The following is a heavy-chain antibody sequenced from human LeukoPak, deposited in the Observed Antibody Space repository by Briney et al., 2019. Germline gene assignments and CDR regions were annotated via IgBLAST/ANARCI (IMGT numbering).Heavy chain of an antibody. D-gene: IGHD5-18*01. CDR1: GGSIIDSSCY. CDR2: IFYSGTT. V-gene: IGHV4-39*07. Sequence: SQTLSLTCTVSGGSIIDSSCYWAWIRQPPGKGLEWIGSIFYSGTTYYNSSLKSRVIMSVDTSKNQFSLKLSSVTAADTAVYYCARSGYKYGADALDIWGQGTMVTVSS. J-gene: IGHJ3*02. CDR3: ARSGYKYGADALDI.